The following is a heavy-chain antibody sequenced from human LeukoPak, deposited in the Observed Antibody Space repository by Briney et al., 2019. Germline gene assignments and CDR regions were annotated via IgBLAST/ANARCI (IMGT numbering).Heavy chain of an antibody. V-gene: IGHV4-4*07. CDR1: GGSISSYY. CDR3: ARTMVRFLPYYQYGMDV. D-gene: IGHD3-10*01. Sequence: SETLSLTCTVSGGSISSYYWSWIRQPAGKGLEWIGRIYTSGSTNYNPSLKSRVTMSVDTSKNQFSLKLSSVTAADTAVYYCARTMVRFLPYYQYGMDVWGQGTTVTVSS. J-gene: IGHJ6*02. CDR2: IYTSGST.